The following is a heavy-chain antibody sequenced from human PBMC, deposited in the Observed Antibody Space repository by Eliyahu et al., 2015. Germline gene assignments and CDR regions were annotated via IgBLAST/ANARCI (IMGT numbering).Heavy chain of an antibody. D-gene: IGHD6-19*01. Sequence: EVQLVESGGGLVQPGRSLXLSCAASGFTFXDYAMHWVRQAPGKGLEWVSGISWNSGSIGYADSVKGRFTISRDNAKNSLYLQMNSLRAEDTALYYCAKGEDSYSSGRFDYWGQGTLVTVSS. V-gene: IGHV3-9*01. CDR1: GFTFXDYA. CDR2: ISWNSGSI. J-gene: IGHJ4*02. CDR3: AKGEDSYSSGRFDY.